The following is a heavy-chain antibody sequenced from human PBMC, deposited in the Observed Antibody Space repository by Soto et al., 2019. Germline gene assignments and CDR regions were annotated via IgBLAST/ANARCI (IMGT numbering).Heavy chain of an antibody. CDR1: GFSFSSYA. CDR2: ISYDGSNK. V-gene: IGHV3-30-3*01. Sequence: QVQLVESGGGVVQPGRSLRLSCAASGFSFSSYAMHWVRQAPGKGLEWVAVISYDGSNKYYADSVKGRFTISRDNSKNTLYLQMNSLRAEDTAVYYCARSYYGSGSYYNRYNWFDPGGQGTLVTVSS. J-gene: IGHJ5*02. D-gene: IGHD3-10*01. CDR3: ARSYYGSGSYYNRYNWFDP.